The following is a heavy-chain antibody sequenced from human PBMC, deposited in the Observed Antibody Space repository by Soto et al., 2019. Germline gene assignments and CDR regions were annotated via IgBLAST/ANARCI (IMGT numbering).Heavy chain of an antibody. Sequence: PGGSLRLSCAASGFTFSSYAMHWVRQAPGKGLEWVAVISYDGSNKYYADSVKGRFTISRDNAKNSLYLQMNSLRAEDTAVYYCARIATGGTGFDNWGQGTQVTVSS. CDR3: ARIATGGTGFDN. CDR2: ISYDGSNK. V-gene: IGHV3-30-3*01. D-gene: IGHD6-13*01. J-gene: IGHJ4*02. CDR1: GFTFSSYA.